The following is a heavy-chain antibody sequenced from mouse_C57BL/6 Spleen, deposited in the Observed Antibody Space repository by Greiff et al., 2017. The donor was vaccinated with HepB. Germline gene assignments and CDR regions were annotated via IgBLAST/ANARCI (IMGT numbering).Heavy chain of an antibody. CDR2: ISSGSSTI. D-gene: IGHD2-2*01. Sequence: EVQLQESGGGLVKPGGSLKLSCAASGFTFSDYGMHWVRQAPEKGLEWVAYISSGSSTIYYADTVKGRFTISRDNAKNTLFLQRTSLRSEDMAMYYCARMEGYPDWYFDVWGTRTTVNVAA. CDR1: GFTFSDYG. V-gene: IGHV5-17*01. CDR3: ARMEGYPDWYFDV. J-gene: IGHJ1*03.